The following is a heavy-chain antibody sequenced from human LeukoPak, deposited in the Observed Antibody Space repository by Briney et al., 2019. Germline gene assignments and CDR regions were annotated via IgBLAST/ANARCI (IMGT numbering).Heavy chain of an antibody. CDR2: ISWNSGSI. Sequence: PGGSLRLSCAASGFTFDDYAMHWVRQAPGKGLEWVSGISWNSGSIGHADSVKGRFTISRDNAKNSLYLQMNSLRAEDTALYYCAKDIGASWGMGATYFDYWGQGTLVTVSS. V-gene: IGHV3-9*01. J-gene: IGHJ4*02. D-gene: IGHD1-26*01. CDR1: GFTFDDYA. CDR3: AKDIGASWGMGATYFDY.